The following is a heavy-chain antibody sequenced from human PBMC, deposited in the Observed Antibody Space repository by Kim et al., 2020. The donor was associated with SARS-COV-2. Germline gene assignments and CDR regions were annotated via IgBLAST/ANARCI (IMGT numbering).Heavy chain of an antibody. D-gene: IGHD3-3*01. CDR1: GGSISSSSYY. Sequence: SETLSLTCTVSGGSISSSSYYWGWIRQPPGKGLEWIGSIYYSGSTYYNPSLKSRVTISVDTSKNQFSLKLSSVTAADTAVYYCARHKQGYDFWSGGQPGVEFDPWGQGTLVTVSS. J-gene: IGHJ5*02. V-gene: IGHV4-39*01. CDR3: ARHKQGYDFWSGGQPGVEFDP. CDR2: IYYSGST.